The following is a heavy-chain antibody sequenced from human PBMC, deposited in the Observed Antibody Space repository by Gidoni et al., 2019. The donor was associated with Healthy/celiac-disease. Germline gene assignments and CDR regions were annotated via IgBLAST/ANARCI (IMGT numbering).Heavy chain of an antibody. CDR1: GFTFSSYG. CDR2: IWYDGSNK. CDR3: ARGKNSADY. V-gene: IGHV3-33*01. Sequence: QVQLVESGGDVVQPGRSLRLSCAASGFTFSSYGMHWVRQAPGKGLEWVSVIWYDGSNKYYADSVKCRFTISRDNSKNTLYLQMNSLRAEDTAVYYCARGKNSADYWGQGTLVTVSS. D-gene: IGHD3-10*01. J-gene: IGHJ4*02.